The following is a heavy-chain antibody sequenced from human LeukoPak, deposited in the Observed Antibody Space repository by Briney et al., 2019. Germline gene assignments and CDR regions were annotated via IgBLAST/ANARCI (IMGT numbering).Heavy chain of an antibody. CDR1: GGTFSSYD. CDR3: ATDPVVVATWYAFDI. V-gene: IGHV1-69*05. D-gene: IGHD2-15*01. J-gene: IGHJ3*02. Sequence: SVKVSCKASGGTFSSYDISWVRQAPGQGLEWMGRIIPIFCTANYAQKFQGRVTITTDESTSTAYMELSSLTSEDTAVYYCATDPVVVATWYAFDIWGQGTMVTVSS. CDR2: IIPIFCTA.